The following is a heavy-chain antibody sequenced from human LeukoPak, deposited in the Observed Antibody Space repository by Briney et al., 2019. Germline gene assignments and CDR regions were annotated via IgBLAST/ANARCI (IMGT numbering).Heavy chain of an antibody. Sequence: SETLSLTCAVSGGSFSGYYWSWIRQPPGKGLEWIGEINHSGSTNYNPSLKSRVTISVDTSKNQFSLKLSSVTAADTAVYYCARGGNGNWFDPWGQGTLVTVSS. D-gene: IGHD1-1*01. CDR3: ARGGNGNWFDP. J-gene: IGHJ5*02. CDR1: GGSFSGYY. CDR2: INHSGST. V-gene: IGHV4-34*01.